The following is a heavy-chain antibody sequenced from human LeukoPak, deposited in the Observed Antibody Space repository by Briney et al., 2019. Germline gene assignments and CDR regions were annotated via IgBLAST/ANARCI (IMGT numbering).Heavy chain of an antibody. CDR1: GFTFSNYA. Sequence: GGSLRLSCTASGFTFSNYAMTWVRQAPGKGLEWVSSISGTGGRTYSADSVKGRFTISRDNSKNTLYLQMKNLRVERTAVYYCAKGLHGGVGYGVDVWGQGTTVSVSS. D-gene: IGHD3-16*01. J-gene: IGHJ6*02. CDR2: ISGTGGRT. CDR3: AKGLHGGVGYGVDV. V-gene: IGHV3-23*01.